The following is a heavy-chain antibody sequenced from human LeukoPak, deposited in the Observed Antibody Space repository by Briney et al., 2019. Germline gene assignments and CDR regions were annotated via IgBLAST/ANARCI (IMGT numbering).Heavy chain of an antibody. CDR2: IYYSGST. J-gene: IGHJ2*01. V-gene: IGHV4-59*01. D-gene: IGHD3-22*01. CDR1: GVSISSYY. Sequence: SETLSLTCTVSGVSISSYYWSWIRQPPGKGLEWIGGIYYSGSTNYNPSLKSRVTISVATSKNQFSLNLSSVTAADTAVYYCARFNQDYDSSRSRWHFDLWGRGTLVTVSS. CDR3: ARFNQDYDSSRSRWHFDL.